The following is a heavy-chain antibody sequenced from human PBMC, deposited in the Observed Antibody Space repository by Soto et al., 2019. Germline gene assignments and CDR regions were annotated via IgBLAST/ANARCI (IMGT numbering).Heavy chain of an antibody. Sequence: GGSLRLSCAASGFTFSSCAMSWGRQAQGKGLEWVSAISGSGGSTYYAYSVKGRFPISRDNSKNTLYLQMNSLRAEDTAVYFCAKAPLSLWFGELSFDYWGQGTLVTVSS. CDR1: GFTFSSCA. D-gene: IGHD3-10*01. CDR3: AKAPLSLWFGELSFDY. CDR2: ISGSGGST. J-gene: IGHJ4*02. V-gene: IGHV3-23*01.